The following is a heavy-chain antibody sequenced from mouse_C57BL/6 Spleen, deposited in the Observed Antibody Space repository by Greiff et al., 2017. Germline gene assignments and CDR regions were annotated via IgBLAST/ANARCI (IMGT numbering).Heavy chain of an antibody. CDR1: GYAFSSYW. CDR2: VYPGGGDT. J-gene: IGHJ3*01. V-gene: IGHV1-80*01. Sequence: VKLMESGAELVKPGASGRISCKASGYAFSSYWMNWVKQRPGKGLEWIGQVYPGGGDTNYNGKFKGKATLTADKSSSTAYMQLSSLASEDSAVYVFAISERYCFDWFAYRGKGILVSMSA. CDR3: AISERYCFDWFAY. D-gene: IGHD1-1*01.